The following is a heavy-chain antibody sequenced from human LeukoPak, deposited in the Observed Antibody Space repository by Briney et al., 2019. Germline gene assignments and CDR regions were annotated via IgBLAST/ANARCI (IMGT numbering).Heavy chain of an antibody. CDR3: ARVVNYYDSSGYLFFDY. CDR2: VHHSGST. Sequence: SETLSLTCTVSGGSISSYYWSWIRQPPGKRLEWIGEVHHSGSTNYNPSLKSRVTISVDTSKNQFSLKLSSVTAADTAVYYCARVVNYYDSSGYLFFDYWGQGNLVTVSS. D-gene: IGHD3-22*01. J-gene: IGHJ4*02. CDR1: GGSISSYY. V-gene: IGHV4-59*12.